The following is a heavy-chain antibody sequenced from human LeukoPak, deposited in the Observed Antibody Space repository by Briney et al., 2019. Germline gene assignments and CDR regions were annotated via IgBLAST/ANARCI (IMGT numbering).Heavy chain of an antibody. CDR1: GFTFSIYW. D-gene: IGHD3-16*01. V-gene: IGHV3-7*01. J-gene: IGHJ5*02. CDR2: IKQDGTEK. CDR3: AGGGES. Sequence: PGGSLRLSCAASGFTFSIYWMNWVRQAPGKGLEWVANIKQDGTEKYYVDSVKGRFTISRDNAKNSLYLQMNSLRAEDTAVYYCAGGGESWGQGTLVTVSS.